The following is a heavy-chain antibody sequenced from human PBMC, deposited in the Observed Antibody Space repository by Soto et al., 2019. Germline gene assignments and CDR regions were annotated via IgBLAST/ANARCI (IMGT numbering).Heavy chain of an antibody. CDR1: GYTFTSYA. D-gene: IGHD3-9*01. CDR2: INAGNGNT. J-gene: IGHJ4*02. V-gene: IGHV1-3*01. Sequence: ASVKVSCKASGYTFTSYAMHWVRQAPGQRLEWMGWINAGNGNTKYSQKFQGRVTITRDTSASTAYMELSSLRSEDTAVYYCARPYYDILTGYLPFDYWGQGTRVTVSS. CDR3: ARPYYDILTGYLPFDY.